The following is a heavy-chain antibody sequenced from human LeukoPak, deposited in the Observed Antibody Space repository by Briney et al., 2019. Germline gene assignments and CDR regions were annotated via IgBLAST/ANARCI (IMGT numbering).Heavy chain of an antibody. D-gene: IGHD3-3*01. J-gene: IGHJ5*02. CDR1: GFTVSSNY. Sequence: GGSLRLSCAASGFTVSSNYMSWVRQAPGKGLEWVSVIYSGGSTYYADSVKGRFTISRDNSKNTLYLQMNSLRAEDTAAYYCARGPSPYYDFWSGYSGPFDPWGQGTLVTVSS. V-gene: IGHV3-53*01. CDR3: ARGPSPYYDFWSGYSGPFDP. CDR2: IYSGGST.